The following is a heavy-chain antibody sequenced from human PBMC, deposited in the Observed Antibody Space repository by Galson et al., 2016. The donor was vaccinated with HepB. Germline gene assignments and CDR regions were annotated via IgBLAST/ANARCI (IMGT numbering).Heavy chain of an antibody. Sequence: SVKVSCKASGFTFSSSAVQWVRQARGQQLEWIGWIVVGSGNTKYEHKFQEIVTITRDMYKSTAYLEMSSLTSEYTAVYYCVAGDWYCSGDSCYTEWFDPWGQGTLVTVSS. D-gene: IGHD2-15*01. CDR2: IVVGSGNT. V-gene: IGHV1-58*01. CDR3: VAGDWYCSGDSCYTEWFDP. J-gene: IGHJ5*02. CDR1: GFTFSSSA.